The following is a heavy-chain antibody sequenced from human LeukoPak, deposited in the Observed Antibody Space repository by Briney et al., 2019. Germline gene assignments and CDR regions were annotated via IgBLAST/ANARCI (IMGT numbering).Heavy chain of an antibody. CDR1: GGSISSGDYY. Sequence: SETLSLTCTVSGGSISSGDYYWSWIRQPPGKGLEGIVYIYYSGSTYYNPSLKSRVTISVDTSKNQFSLKLSSVTATDTAVYYCARDQIGSGTATDYYYYYGMDVWGKGTTVTVSS. CDR2: IYYSGST. V-gene: IGHV4-30-4*08. J-gene: IGHJ6*04. CDR3: ARDQIGSGTATDYYYYYGMDV. D-gene: IGHD3-10*01.